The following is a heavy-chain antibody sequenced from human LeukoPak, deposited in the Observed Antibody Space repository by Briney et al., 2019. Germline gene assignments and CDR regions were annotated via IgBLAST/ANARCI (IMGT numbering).Heavy chain of an antibody. CDR1: GGSISSSSYY. CDR3: ARDPSGTTTQNY. D-gene: IGHD1-1*01. V-gene: IGHV4-39*07. Sequence: SETLSLTCTVSGGSISSSSYYWGWLRQPPGKGLEWIGSIYYSGSTYYNPSLKSRVTISVDTSKNQFSLKLSSVTAADTAVYYCARDPSGTTTQNYWGQGTLVTVSS. J-gene: IGHJ4*02. CDR2: IYYSGST.